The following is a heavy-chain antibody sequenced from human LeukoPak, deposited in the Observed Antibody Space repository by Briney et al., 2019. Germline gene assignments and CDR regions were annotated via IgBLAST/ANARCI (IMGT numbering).Heavy chain of an antibody. CDR2: IYYRGST. CDR3: ARVPPHLEENSSRPFDF. CDR1: GDSISSYY. V-gene: IGHV4-59*08. J-gene: IGHJ4*02. D-gene: IGHD1-1*01. Sequence: PSETLSLTCTVSGDSISSYYWSWIRQPPGKGLEWIGNIYYRGSTPYNPSLKSRVTMSVDTSKNQFSLKLNSVTAADTAVYFCARVPPHLEENSSRPFDFWGQGTLVTVSS.